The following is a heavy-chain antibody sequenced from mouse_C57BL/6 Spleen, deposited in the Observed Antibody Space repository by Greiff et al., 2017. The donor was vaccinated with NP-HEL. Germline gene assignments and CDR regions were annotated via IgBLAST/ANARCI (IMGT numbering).Heavy chain of an antibody. J-gene: IGHJ2*01. CDR1: GFTFTDYY. CDR3: ARYNYGSFDY. V-gene: IGHV7-3*01. CDR2: IRNKANGYTT. D-gene: IGHD1-1*01. Sequence: EVKLMESGGGLVQPGGSLSLSCAASGFTFTDYYMSWVRQPPGKALAWLGFIRNKANGYTTEYSASVKGRFTISRDNAQSILYLQMNALRAEDSATYYCARYNYGSFDYWGQGTTLTVSS.